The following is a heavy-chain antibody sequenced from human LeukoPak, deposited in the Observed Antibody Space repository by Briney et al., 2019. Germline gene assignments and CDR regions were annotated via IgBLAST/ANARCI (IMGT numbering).Heavy chain of an antibody. Sequence: PSETLSLTCTVSGGSISSYYWSWIRQPPGKGLEWIGYIYYSGSTNYNPSLKSRVTISVDTSKNQFSLKLSSVTAADTAVYYCARRDGDYGPHFDYWGQGTLVTVSS. V-gene: IGHV4-59*08. D-gene: IGHD4-17*01. CDR3: ARRDGDYGPHFDY. CDR1: GGSISSYY. CDR2: IYYSGST. J-gene: IGHJ4*02.